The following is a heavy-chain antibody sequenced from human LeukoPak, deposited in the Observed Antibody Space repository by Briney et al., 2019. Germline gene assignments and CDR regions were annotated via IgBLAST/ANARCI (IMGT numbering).Heavy chain of an antibody. CDR2: IYYSGST. V-gene: IGHV4-59*08. CDR3: ARTLWYCSSTSCYPIDAAYYFDN. CDR1: DDSITIYY. Sequence: SETLSLTCTVSDDSITIYYWTWIRQPPGKGLEWIGYIYYSGSTNYNPSLKSRVTISVDTSNNQFSLKLSSVTAADTAVYYCARTLWYCSSTSCYPIDAAYYFDNWGQGTLVTVSS. J-gene: IGHJ4*02. D-gene: IGHD2-2*01.